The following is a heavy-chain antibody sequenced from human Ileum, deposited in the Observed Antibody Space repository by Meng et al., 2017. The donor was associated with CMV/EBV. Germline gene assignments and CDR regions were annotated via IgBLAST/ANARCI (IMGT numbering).Heavy chain of an antibody. D-gene: IGHD3-22*01. Sequence: CETSGSNFPAYYVPWVRQSPGQGLEWMGRINPNTGGASYSQKFQDRVTITSDLSLRTVYMEMSSLTSDDTALCYCARDTSSGYYFHYWGRGTLVTVSS. CDR2: INPNTGGA. CDR1: GSNFPAYY. V-gene: IGHV1-2*06. CDR3: ARDTSSGYYFHY. J-gene: IGHJ4*01.